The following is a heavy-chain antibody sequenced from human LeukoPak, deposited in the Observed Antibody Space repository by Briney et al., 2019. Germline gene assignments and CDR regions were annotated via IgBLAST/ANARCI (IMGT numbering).Heavy chain of an antibody. V-gene: IGHV3-33*06. J-gene: IGHJ4*02. CDR3: AKSYSNYFDY. CDR1: GFTFSSYG. D-gene: IGHD4-11*01. Sequence: PGGSLRLSCAASGFTFSSYGMHWIRQAPGKGLEWVAVIWYDGSKKSYADSVKGRFTISRDNSKNTLYLQMNSLRAEDTAVYYCAKSYSNYFDYWGQGTLVTVSS. CDR2: IWYDGSKK.